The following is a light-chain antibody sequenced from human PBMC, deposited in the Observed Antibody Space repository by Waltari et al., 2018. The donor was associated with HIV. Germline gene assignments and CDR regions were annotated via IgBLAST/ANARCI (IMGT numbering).Light chain of an antibody. V-gene: IGLV3-9*01. J-gene: IGLJ2*01. CDR2: RNN. CDR3: QVWDTTSVV. Sequence: SYEVTQPLSMSVAPGTTAWLTSEGNNLGGKKEHWYQKKTGQAPVVVIYRNNNRPTGIPERCSGSNSGNMATLTITRAQVDDEADYYCQVWDTTSVVFGGGTDLTVL. CDR1: NLGGKK.